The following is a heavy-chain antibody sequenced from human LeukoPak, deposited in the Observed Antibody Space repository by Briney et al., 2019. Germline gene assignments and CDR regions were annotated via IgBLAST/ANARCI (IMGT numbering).Heavy chain of an antibody. V-gene: IGHV1-46*01. CDR3: ARTYYYDSSGYD. D-gene: IGHD3-22*01. Sequence: ASVKVSCKASGYTFTSSYMHWVRQAPGQGLEWMGIINPSGGTTTYTQKFQGRVTITADESTSTAYMELSSLRSEDTAVYYCARTYYYDSSGYDWGQGTLVTVSS. J-gene: IGHJ4*02. CDR1: GYTFTSSY. CDR2: INPSGGTT.